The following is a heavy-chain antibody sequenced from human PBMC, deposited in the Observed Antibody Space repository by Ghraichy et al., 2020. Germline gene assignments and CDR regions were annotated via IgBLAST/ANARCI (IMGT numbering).Heavy chain of an antibody. J-gene: IGHJ2*01. D-gene: IGHD4-23*01. CDR2: ISGSGGST. CDR3: AKVGGNSPPSSEDWYSDL. CDR1: GFTFSSYA. V-gene: IGHV3-23*01. Sequence: GGSLRLSCAASGFTFSSYAMSWVRQAPGKGLEWVSAISGSGGSTYYADSVKGRFTISRDNSKNTLYLQMNSLRAEDTAVYYCAKVGGNSPPSSEDWYSDLWGRGTLVTVSS.